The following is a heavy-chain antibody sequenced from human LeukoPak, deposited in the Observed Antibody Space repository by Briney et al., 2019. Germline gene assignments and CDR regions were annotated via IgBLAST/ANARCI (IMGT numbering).Heavy chain of an antibody. D-gene: IGHD2-2*01. J-gene: IGHJ4*02. CDR3: TRAPGAAID. CDR1: GGSFSGYY. V-gene: IGHV4-34*01. CDR2: INHSGST. Sequence: SETLSLTCAVYGGSFSGYYWSWIRQPPGKGLEWIGEINHSGSTNYNPSLKSRVSISVDTSKNQFSLKLNSVTAADTAVYYCTRAPGAAIDWGQGTLVTVSS.